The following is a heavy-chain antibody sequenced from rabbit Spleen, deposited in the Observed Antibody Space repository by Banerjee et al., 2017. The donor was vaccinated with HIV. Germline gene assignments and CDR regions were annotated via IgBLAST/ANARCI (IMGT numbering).Heavy chain of an antibody. Sequence: QQQLKETGGGLVQPGGSLTLTCTASGVSFSGDSYMCWVRQAPGKGLEWIVCIETGSSGFTYYASWVNGRFTISKTSSTTVTLQMTSLTVADTATYFCARDTGSSFSSYGMDLWGPGTLSPS. V-gene: IGHV1S45*01. CDR3: ARDTGSSFSSYGMDL. CDR2: IETGSSGFT. D-gene: IGHD8-1*01. J-gene: IGHJ6*01. CDR1: GVSFSGDSY.